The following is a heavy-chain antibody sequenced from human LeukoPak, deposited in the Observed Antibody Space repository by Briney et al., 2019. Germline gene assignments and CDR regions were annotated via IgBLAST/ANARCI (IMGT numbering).Heavy chain of an antibody. Sequence: SETLSLTCAVYGGSFSGYYWSWIRQPPGKGLEWIGEINHSGSTNYNPSLKRGLTISVETSTNQCSLKLSSVTAADTAVYYCARGRIGGRYIAYWGQGTLVTVSS. CDR2: INHSGST. V-gene: IGHV4-34*01. J-gene: IGHJ4*02. D-gene: IGHD6-19*01. CDR1: GGSFSGYY. CDR3: ARGRIGGRYIAY.